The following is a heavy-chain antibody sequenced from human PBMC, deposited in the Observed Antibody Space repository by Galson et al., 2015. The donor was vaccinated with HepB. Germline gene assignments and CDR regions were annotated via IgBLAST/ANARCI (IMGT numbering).Heavy chain of an antibody. CDR3: ATASLYNWNDVADAFDI. D-gene: IGHD1-20*01. CDR2: FDPEDGET. Sequence: SVKVSCKVSGYTLTELSMHWVRQAPGKGLEWMGGFDPEDGETIYAQKFQGRVTMTEDTSTDTAYMELSSLRSEDTAVYYCATASLYNWNDVADAFDIWGQGTMVTVSS. J-gene: IGHJ3*02. V-gene: IGHV1-24*01. CDR1: GYTLTELS.